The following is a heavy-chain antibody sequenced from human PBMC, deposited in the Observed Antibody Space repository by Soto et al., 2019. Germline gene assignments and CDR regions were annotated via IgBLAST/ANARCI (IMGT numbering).Heavy chain of an antibody. J-gene: IGHJ4*02. CDR2: IYWDDDR. D-gene: IGHD3-16*02. V-gene: IGHV2-5*02. CDR3: AHSTIWGSYRSPFHS. Sequence: GSGPTLVNPTQTLTLTCAFSGFSLNITGMGVGWIRQPPGKALEWLALIYWDDDRRYSPSLKSRLTISRATSKAQVVLTMTNMEPVDTATYYCAHSTIWGSYRSPFHSWGQGTLVTVSS. CDR1: GFSLNITGMG.